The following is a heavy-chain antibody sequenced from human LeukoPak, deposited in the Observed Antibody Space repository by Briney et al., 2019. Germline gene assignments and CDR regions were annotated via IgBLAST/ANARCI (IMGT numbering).Heavy chain of an antibody. CDR3: ARENGYCSTTSCPFGH. D-gene: IGHD2-2*01. CDR1: GFTVSDSY. V-gene: IGHV3-66*02. Sequence: GGSLRPSCAASGFTVSDSYMSWVRQAPGKGLEWVSVIYNVGTTDYADSVRGRFTISRDNSKNTLYLRMNGLRPEDTAVYYCARENGYCSTTSCPFGHWGQGTLVTVSP. CDR2: IYNVGTT. J-gene: IGHJ4*02.